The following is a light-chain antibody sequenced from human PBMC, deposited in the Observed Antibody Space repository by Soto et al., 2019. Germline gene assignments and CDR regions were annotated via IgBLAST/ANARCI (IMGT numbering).Light chain of an antibody. Sequence: DIQMTQSPSTLSASVGDRVTITCRASQSISSFLNWYQQKPGKAPKVLIYAASRLESGVPSRFSGSGSGTDFTLTISSLEPEDFAIYYCQQRSNWPSISFGQGTRL. CDR2: AAS. CDR1: QSISSF. CDR3: QQRSNWPSIS. J-gene: IGKJ5*01. V-gene: IGKV1-39*01.